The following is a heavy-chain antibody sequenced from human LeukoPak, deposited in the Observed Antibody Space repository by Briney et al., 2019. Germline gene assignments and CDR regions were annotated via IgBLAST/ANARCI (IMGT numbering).Heavy chain of an antibody. Sequence: SETLSLTCTVSGGSIRSFYWSWIRQPPGKGLEWIGFIYYTGTTNYNPSLKSRVTISVDTSKNQFSLKLSSVTAADTAVYYCARDSGHYYDSSGSLGLWGQGTLVTVSS. D-gene: IGHD3-22*01. CDR2: IYYTGTT. CDR1: GGSIRSFY. V-gene: IGHV4-59*01. J-gene: IGHJ4*02. CDR3: ARDSGHYYDSSGSLGL.